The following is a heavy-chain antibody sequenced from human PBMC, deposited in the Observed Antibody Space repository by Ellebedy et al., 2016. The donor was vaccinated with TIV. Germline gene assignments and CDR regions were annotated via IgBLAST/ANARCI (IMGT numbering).Heavy chain of an antibody. D-gene: IGHD5-24*01. CDR1: GLTFSGYW. J-gene: IGHJ4*02. V-gene: IGHV3-74*01. CDR3: ATWRWQQSEFDY. CDR2: ITNDGSET. Sequence: GESLKISXEVSGLTFSGYWMHWVRQAPGKGLVWVSRITNDGSETRYADSVKGRFTISRDNARKTVYLQMNSLRGEDTAVYYCATWRWQQSEFDYWGQGTLVTVSS.